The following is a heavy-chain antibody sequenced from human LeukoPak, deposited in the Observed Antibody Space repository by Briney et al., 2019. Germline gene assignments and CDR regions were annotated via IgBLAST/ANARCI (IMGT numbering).Heavy chain of an antibody. V-gene: IGHV3-21*01. J-gene: IGHJ5*02. CDR2: ISRRSRYI. Sequence: GGSLRLSCAAYGFTFSSDSMNWVRQAPGKGVEWVSYISRRSRYIYYADSVKGRFNFSRDNDKKSMYMQMNSLRAEDTAVYNCARSLTLVLDWFDPWGRGTLVTVSS. D-gene: IGHD3-10*01. CDR3: ARSLTLVLDWFDP. CDR1: GFTFSSDS.